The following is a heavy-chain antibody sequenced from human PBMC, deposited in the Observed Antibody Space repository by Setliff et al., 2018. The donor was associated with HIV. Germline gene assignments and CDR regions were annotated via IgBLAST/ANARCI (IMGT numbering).Heavy chain of an antibody. V-gene: IGHV3-7*01. CDR2: IKGDGSET. J-gene: IGHJ4*02. CDR3: ARPFDQ. Sequence: LRLSCESSGFTFNNYWMSWVRQAPGKRPEWVANIKGDGSETYYVDSVKGRFTISRDNAKNSLYLQMNSLRVEDTAVYYCARPFDQWGQGALVTVSS. CDR1: GFTFNNYW.